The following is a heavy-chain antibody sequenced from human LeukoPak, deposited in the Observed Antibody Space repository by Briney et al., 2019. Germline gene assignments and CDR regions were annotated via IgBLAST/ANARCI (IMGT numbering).Heavy chain of an antibody. J-gene: IGHJ4*02. CDR3: AREFHY. CDR2: IYTSGTT. Sequence: SETLSLTCTVSRDSISSVNSYCTWIRPPAGKGLEWIVLIYTSGTTNYNPSLKSRLTISLDTSKNLFSLRLTSVTAADTAIYYCAREFHYWGQGTLVTVSS. CDR1: RDSISSVNSY. V-gene: IGHV4-61*02.